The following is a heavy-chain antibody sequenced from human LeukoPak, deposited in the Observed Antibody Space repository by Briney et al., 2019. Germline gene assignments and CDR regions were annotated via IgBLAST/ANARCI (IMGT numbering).Heavy chain of an antibody. CDR1: GFPFSDYY. CDR3: ARDLYGDYGSY. D-gene: IGHD4-17*01. J-gene: IGHJ4*02. V-gene: IGHV3-11*06. CDR2: ISSSSYT. Sequence: GGSLRLSCAAPGFPFSDYYMSWIRQAPGKGLEWVSYISSSSYTNYADSVKGRFTISRGNAKNSLYLQMNSLRAEDTAVYYCARDLYGDYGSYWGQGTLVTVSS.